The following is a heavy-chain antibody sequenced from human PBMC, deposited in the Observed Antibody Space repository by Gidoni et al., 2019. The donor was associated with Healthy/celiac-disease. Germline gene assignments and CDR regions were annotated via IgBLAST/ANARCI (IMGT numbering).Heavy chain of an antibody. J-gene: IGHJ6*02. D-gene: IGHD3-10*01. CDR2: INHSGST. Sequence: QVQLQQWGAGLLKPSETLSLTCAVYGGSFSGYYWSWIRQPPGKGLEWIGEINHSGSTNYNPSLKSRVTISVDTSKNQFSLKLSSVTAADTAVYYCARDRAVLLWFGELFHYYGMDVWGQGTTVTVSS. V-gene: IGHV4-34*01. CDR1: GGSFSGYY. CDR3: ARDRAVLLWFGELFHYYGMDV.